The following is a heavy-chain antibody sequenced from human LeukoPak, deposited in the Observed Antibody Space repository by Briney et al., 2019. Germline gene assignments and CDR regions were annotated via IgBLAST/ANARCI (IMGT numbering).Heavy chain of an antibody. J-gene: IGHJ3*01. D-gene: IGHD2-2*01. CDR1: GFTFSSNW. CDR3: TRTEYCSPTSCKYASF. Sequence: GGSLRLSCAVSGFTFSSNWMHWVRQAPGKGLVWVSQINGDGNSTNYADSVKGRFTISRDNAKNTLYLQMNSLRAEGTAVYYRTRTEYCSPTSCKYASFWGQGTMVTVSS. V-gene: IGHV3-74*01. CDR2: INGDGNST.